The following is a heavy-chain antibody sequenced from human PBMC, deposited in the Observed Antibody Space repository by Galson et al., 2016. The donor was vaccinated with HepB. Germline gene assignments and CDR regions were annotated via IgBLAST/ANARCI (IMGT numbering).Heavy chain of an antibody. Sequence: SLRLSCAASGFTFSDHYMDWVRQAPGKGLEWVGRTRKKTNGYTTEYAASVKGRFTISRDDSKNSLYLQMNSLQTEDTAVDYCTTVTHFTLGGQGILVTVSS. CDR1: GFTFSDHY. CDR3: TTVTHFTL. J-gene: IGHJ4*02. CDR2: TRKKTNGYTT. V-gene: IGHV3-72*01.